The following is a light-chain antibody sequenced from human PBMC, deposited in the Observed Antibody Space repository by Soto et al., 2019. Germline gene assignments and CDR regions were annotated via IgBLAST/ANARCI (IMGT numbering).Light chain of an antibody. V-gene: IGKV3-20*01. Sequence: VLTLSPPTQTACPGDRATLSCRASQSISSSFLAWYQQKPGQAPRLLIYGASSRAAVIPEWFSGCGSGTDITLTISRLEPEDFAVYYCQQCGSSPETLGQGTKVDIK. CDR2: GAS. J-gene: IGKJ1*01. CDR1: QSISSSF. CDR3: QQCGSSPET.